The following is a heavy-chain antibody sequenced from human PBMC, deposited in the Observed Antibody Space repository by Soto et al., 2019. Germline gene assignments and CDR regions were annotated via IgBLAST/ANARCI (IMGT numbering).Heavy chain of an antibody. CDR2: IYTSGST. CDR3: ARDALVHCSGGSCYSDYYYYGMDV. V-gene: IGHV4-4*07. D-gene: IGHD2-15*01. J-gene: IGHJ6*02. Sequence: SETLSLTCTVSGGSISSYYWSWIRQPAGKGLEWIGRIYTSGSTNYNPSLKSRVTMSVDTSKNQFSLKLSSVTAADTAVYYCARDALVHCSGGSCYSDYYYYGMDVWGQGTTVTVS. CDR1: GGSISSYY.